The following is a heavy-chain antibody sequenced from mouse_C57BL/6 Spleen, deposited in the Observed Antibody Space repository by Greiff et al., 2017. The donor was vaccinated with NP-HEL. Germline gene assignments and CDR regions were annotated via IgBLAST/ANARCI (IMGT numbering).Heavy chain of an antibody. V-gene: IGHV1-80*01. CDR3: ARGDYYGYDVAY. J-gene: IGHJ3*01. CDR2: IYPGDGDT. Sequence: VKLMESGAELVKPGASVKISCKASGYAFSSYWMNWVKQRPGKGLEWIGQIYPGDGDTNYNGKFKGKATLTADKSSSTAYMQLSSLTSEDSAVYFCARGDYYGYDVAYWGQGTLVTVSA. D-gene: IGHD2-2*01. CDR1: GYAFSSYW.